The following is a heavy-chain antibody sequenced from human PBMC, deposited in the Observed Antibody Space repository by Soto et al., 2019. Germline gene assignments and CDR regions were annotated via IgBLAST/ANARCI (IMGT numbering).Heavy chain of an antibody. D-gene: IGHD2-8*01. J-gene: IGHJ4*02. CDR1: GFTFSSYG. V-gene: IGHV3-30*18. Sequence: QVKLVESGGGVVQPGRSLRLSCAASGFTFSSYGMHWVRQAPGKGLEWVAVISYDGSNKYYADSVKGRFTISRDNSKNTLYLQMNSLRAEDTAVYYCAKGDVVWYRYWGQGTLVTVSS. CDR2: ISYDGSNK. CDR3: AKGDVVWYRY.